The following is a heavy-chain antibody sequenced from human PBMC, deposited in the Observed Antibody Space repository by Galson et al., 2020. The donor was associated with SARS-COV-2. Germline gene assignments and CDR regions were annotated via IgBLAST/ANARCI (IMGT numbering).Heavy chain of an antibody. D-gene: IGHD6-13*01. J-gene: IGHJ6*02. CDR2: ISSSSTYI. CDR3: ARDGLSRPHGLDV. Sequence: GGSLRLSCAASGFSFSSHSMNWVRQAPGKGLEWVSAISSSSTYIYYADSVKGRFTISRDNAKNSLYLQMNSLRAEDTAVYYCARDGLSRPHGLDVWGQGTMVTVSS. V-gene: IGHV3-21*01. CDR1: GFSFSSHS.